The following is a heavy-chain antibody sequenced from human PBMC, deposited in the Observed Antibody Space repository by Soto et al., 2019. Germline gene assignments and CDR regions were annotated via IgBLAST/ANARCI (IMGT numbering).Heavy chain of an antibody. CDR1: GDTFSNYV. Sequence: QVQLVQSGAEVKKPGSSVKVACKVSGDTFSNYVINWVRQAPGQGLEWMGAIVPIFRTANYAQKFQGRVTITADEFTITAYMELSGLRSDDTAVYYCAYSPGWYRHDVWGQGTLVIVSP. J-gene: IGHJ3*01. CDR2: IVPIFRTA. V-gene: IGHV1-69*12. CDR3: AYSPGWYRHDV. D-gene: IGHD6-19*01.